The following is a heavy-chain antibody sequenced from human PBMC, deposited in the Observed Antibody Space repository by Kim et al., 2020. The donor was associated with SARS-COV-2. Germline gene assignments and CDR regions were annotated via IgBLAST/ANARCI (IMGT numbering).Heavy chain of an antibody. CDR1: GYTFTSYG. Sequence: ASVKVSCKASGYTFTSYGISWVRQAPGQGLEWMGWISAYNGNTNYAQKLQGRVTMTTDTSTSTAYMELRSLRSDDTAVYYCARGPGSSGYYYTDYYYYYGMDVWGQGTTVTVSS. D-gene: IGHD3-22*01. J-gene: IGHJ6*02. CDR3: ARGPGSSGYYYTDYYYYYGMDV. V-gene: IGHV1-18*01. CDR2: ISAYNGNT.